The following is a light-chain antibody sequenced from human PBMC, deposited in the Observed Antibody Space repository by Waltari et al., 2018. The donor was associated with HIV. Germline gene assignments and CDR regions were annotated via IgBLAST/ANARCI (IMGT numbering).Light chain of an antibody. CDR3: QSYDSTNHVV. V-gene: IGLV6-57*02. Sequence: NFILTQPHPVSESPGKTVTISGTGSSGSIGTNYVQWYQQRPGSAPTTVIYEDNRRPSGVPDRFSGSIDSSSNSASLTISGLKTEDEADYYCQSYDSTNHVVFGGGTKLTVL. J-gene: IGLJ2*01. CDR1: SGSIGTNY. CDR2: EDN.